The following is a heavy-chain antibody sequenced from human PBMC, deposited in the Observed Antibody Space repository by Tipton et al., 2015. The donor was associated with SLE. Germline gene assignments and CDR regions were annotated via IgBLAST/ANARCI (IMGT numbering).Heavy chain of an antibody. D-gene: IGHD5-24*01. V-gene: IGHV4-39*07. CDR1: GGSISSSSHY. Sequence: GLVKPSQTLSLTCTVSGGSISSSSHYWGWIRQPPGKGLEWIGTIYSSGSTYYSPSLDSRVTISLDTSRSRLSLQVRSVTAADTTIYYCATEGDGSANFYYHGIYDWGQGATVTVSS. CDR3: ATEGDGSANFYYHGIYD. CDR2: IYSSGST. J-gene: IGHJ6*02.